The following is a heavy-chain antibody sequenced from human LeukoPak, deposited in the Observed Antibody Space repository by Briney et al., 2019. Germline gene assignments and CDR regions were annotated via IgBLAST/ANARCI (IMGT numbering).Heavy chain of an antibody. J-gene: IGHJ3*02. CDR2: ISSSSSTI. CDR1: GLTFSSYS. D-gene: IGHD3-22*01. CDR3: ARDVDYYDPKRGSAFDI. Sequence: PGGSLRLSCAASGLTFSSYSMNWVRQAPGKGLEWVSYISSSSSTIYYADSVKGRFTISRDNAKNSLYLQMNSLRAEDTAVYYCARDVDYYDPKRGSAFDIWGQGTMVTVSS. V-gene: IGHV3-48*01.